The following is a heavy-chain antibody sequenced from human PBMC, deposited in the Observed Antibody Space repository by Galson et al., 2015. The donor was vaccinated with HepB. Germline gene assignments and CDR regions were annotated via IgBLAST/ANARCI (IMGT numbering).Heavy chain of an antibody. CDR1: GYTFTSYG. Sequence: SAKVSCKASGYTFTSYGISWVRQAPGQGLEWMGWISAYNGNTNYAQKLQGRVTMTTDTSTSTAYMELRSLRSEDTAVCYCASIAAAGNFDYWGQGTLVTVSS. CDR2: ISAYNGNT. V-gene: IGHV1-18*01. J-gene: IGHJ4*02. D-gene: IGHD6-13*01. CDR3: ASIAAAGNFDY.